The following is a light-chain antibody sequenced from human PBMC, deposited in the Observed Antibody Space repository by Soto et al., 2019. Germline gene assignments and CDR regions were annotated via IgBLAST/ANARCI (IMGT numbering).Light chain of an antibody. J-gene: IGLJ2*01. V-gene: IGLV2-23*01. CDR2: EGS. Sequence: QSVLTQPASVSGSPGQSITISCTGTSSDVGSYKFVSWYQLHPGKAPKLLIYEGSERPSGVSNRFSGSKSGNTASLTLSGLQAEDEADYYCCSYAGSSTLVFGGGTQLTVL. CDR3: CSYAGSSTLV. CDR1: SSDVGSYKF.